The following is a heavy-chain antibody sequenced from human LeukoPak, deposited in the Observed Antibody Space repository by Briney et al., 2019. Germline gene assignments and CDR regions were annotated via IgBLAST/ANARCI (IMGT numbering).Heavy chain of an antibody. CDR3: AKRQRLVKVYYGMDV. J-gene: IGHJ6*02. Sequence: PGGSLRLSCAGSGFSISSNGMSWVRQAPGKGLEWVAAINESPPRTYYADSVKGRFTISRDYSKNTLYLQMNSLKAEDTAIYYCAKRQRLVKVYYGMDVWGQGTTVTVSS. CDR1: GFSISSNG. CDR2: INESPPRT. V-gene: IGHV3-23*01. D-gene: IGHD2-8*02.